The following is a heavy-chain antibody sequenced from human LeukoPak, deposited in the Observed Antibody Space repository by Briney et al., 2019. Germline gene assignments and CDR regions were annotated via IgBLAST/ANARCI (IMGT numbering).Heavy chain of an antibody. Sequence: PGGSLRLSCAASGFTVSSNYMSWVRQAPGKGLEWVSVIYSGGSTYYADSVKGRFTISRDNSKNTLYLQINSLRAEDTAVYYCARGLLMRTTDYWGQGTLVTVSS. CDR3: ARGLLMRTTDY. CDR1: GFTVSSNY. J-gene: IGHJ4*02. V-gene: IGHV3-53*01. D-gene: IGHD4/OR15-4a*01. CDR2: IYSGGST.